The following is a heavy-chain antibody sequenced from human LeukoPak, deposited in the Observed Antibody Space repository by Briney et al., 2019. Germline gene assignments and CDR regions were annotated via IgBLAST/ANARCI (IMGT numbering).Heavy chain of an antibody. CDR3: AREGQQLVRLWFDP. D-gene: IGHD6-13*01. V-gene: IGHV4-34*01. Sequence: SETLSLTCTVSGGSFSGYYWNWIRQSPGKGLEWIGEINRSGSTNYNPSLKSRVTISIDTSKNQFSLKLTSVTAADTAVYYCAREGQQLVRLWFDPWGQGTLVTVSS. CDR1: GGSFSGYY. J-gene: IGHJ5*02. CDR2: INRSGST.